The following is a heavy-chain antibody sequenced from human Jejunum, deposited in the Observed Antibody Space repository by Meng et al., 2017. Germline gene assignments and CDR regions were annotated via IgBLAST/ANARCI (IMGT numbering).Heavy chain of an antibody. D-gene: IGHD5-12*01. CDR2: ISGGGDNT. CDR3: AKRGCVGSGCRGPPDI. CDR1: GFSFRSYA. J-gene: IGHJ3*02. Sequence: GGSLRLSCAASGFSFRSYAMHWVRQAPGKGLEWMSIISGGGDNTFYADSVKGRFTISRDNSKDTVHLLMNSLRADDTALYYCAKRGCVGSGCRGPPDIWGQGTMVTVSS. V-gene: IGHV3-23*01.